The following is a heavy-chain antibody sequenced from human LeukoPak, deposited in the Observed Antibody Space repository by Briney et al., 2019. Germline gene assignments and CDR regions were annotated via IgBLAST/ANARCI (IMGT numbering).Heavy chain of an antibody. V-gene: IGHV3-30*18. D-gene: IGHD6-6*01. J-gene: IGHJ6*02. Sequence: GGSLRPSCAASGFTFSSYGMHWVRQAPGKGLEWVAVISYDGSNKYYADSVKGRFTISRDNSKNTLYLQMNSLRAEDTAVYYCAKDQGYSSSSLGYYYYYYGMDVWGQGTTVTVSS. CDR1: GFTFSSYG. CDR3: AKDQGYSSSSLGYYYYYYGMDV. CDR2: ISYDGSNK.